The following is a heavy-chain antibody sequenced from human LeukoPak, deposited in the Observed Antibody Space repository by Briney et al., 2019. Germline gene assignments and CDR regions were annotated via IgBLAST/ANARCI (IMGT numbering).Heavy chain of an antibody. D-gene: IGHD6-19*01. V-gene: IGHV3-30*04. J-gene: IGHJ4*02. CDR1: GFTFSSYA. CDR2: ISYDASNK. CDR3: ARAYNSGWYGDFDY. Sequence: GGSLRLSCAASGFTFSSYAMHWVRQAPGKGLEWVTVISYDASNKYYADSVKGRLTVSRDNSKNTLYLQMNSLRAEDTAVYYCARAYNSGWYGDFDYWGQGTLVTVSS.